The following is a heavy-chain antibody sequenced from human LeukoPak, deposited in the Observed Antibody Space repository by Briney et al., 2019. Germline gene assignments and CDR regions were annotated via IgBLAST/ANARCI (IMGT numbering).Heavy chain of an antibody. CDR2: IIPILGIA. J-gene: IGHJ4*02. CDR3: ARDLVGYFDPPGFDY. V-gene: IGHV1-69*04. CDR1: GYTFTSYG. D-gene: IGHD2-8*02. Sequence: SVKVSCKASGYTFTSYGISWVRQAPGQGLEWMGRIIPILGIANYAQKFQGRVTITADKSTSTAYMELSSLRSEDTAVYYCARDLVGYFDPPGFDYWGQGTLVTVSS.